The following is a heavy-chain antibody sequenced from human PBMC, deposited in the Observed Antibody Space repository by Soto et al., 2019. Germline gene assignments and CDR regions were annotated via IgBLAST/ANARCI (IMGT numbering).Heavy chain of an antibody. CDR2: ISAYNGNT. J-gene: IGHJ3*02. Sequence: GASVKVSCKASGYTFTSYGISWVRQAPGQGLEWMGWISAYNGNTNYAQKLQGRVTMTTDTSTSTAYMELRSLRSDDTAVYYCARPQYSSGWPHAFDIWGQGTMVTVSS. D-gene: IGHD6-19*01. V-gene: IGHV1-18*01. CDR1: GYTFTSYG. CDR3: ARPQYSSGWPHAFDI.